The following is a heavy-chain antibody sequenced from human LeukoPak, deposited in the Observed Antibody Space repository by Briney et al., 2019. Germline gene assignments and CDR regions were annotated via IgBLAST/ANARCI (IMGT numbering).Heavy chain of an antibody. Sequence: KPSETLSLTCTVSGGSVSNHYWTWIRQPPGKGLEWIGHLYYSGHTNYNPSLKSRVTISVDTSKTQFSLQLNSVTPEDTAVYFCAGDKGIPSWFDPWGQGTLVTVSS. CDR2: LYYSGHT. D-gene: IGHD6-13*01. CDR3: AGDKGIPSWFDP. J-gene: IGHJ5*02. V-gene: IGHV4-59*02. CDR1: GGSVSNHY.